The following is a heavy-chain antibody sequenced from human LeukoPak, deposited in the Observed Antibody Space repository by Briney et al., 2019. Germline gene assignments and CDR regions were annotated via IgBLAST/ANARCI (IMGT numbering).Heavy chain of an antibody. J-gene: IGHJ5*02. CDR2: IYYSGST. D-gene: IGHD3-16*01. CDR1: GGSISSHY. V-gene: IGHV4-59*11. Sequence: PSETLSLTCTVSGGSISSHYWSWIRQPPGKGLEWIGYIYYSGSTNYNPSLKSRVTISVDTSKNQFPLKLSSVTAADTAVYYCARDLGPNWFDPWGQGTLVTVSS. CDR3: ARDLGPNWFDP.